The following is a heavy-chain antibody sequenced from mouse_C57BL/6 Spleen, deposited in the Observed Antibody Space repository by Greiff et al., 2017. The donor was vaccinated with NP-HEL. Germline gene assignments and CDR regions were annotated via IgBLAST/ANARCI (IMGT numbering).Heavy chain of an antibody. D-gene: IGHD2-5*01. CDR2: ISSGSSTI. CDR3: ARPYYSKGDAMDY. V-gene: IGHV5-17*01. Sequence: EVQGVESGGGLVKPGGSLKLSCAASGFTFSDYGMHWVRQAPEKGLEWVAYISSGSSTIYYADTVKGRFTISRDNATNTLFLQMTSLRSEDTAMYYCARPYYSKGDAMDYWGQGTSVTVSA. J-gene: IGHJ4*01. CDR1: GFTFSDYG.